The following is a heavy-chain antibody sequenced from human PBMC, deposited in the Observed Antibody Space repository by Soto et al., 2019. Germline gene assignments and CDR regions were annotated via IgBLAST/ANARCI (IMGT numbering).Heavy chain of an antibody. Sequence: SETLSLTCTVSGGSISSGGYYWSWIRQHPGKGLEWIGYIYYSGSTYYNPSLKSRVTISVDTSKNQFSLKLSSVTAADTAVYYCAGGRVLRSKPLSDLYCMDVWGKGTTITVSS. CDR2: IYYSGST. CDR3: AGGRVLRSKPLSDLYCMDV. D-gene: IGHD3-16*01. V-gene: IGHV4-31*03. CDR1: GGSISSGGYY. J-gene: IGHJ6*04.